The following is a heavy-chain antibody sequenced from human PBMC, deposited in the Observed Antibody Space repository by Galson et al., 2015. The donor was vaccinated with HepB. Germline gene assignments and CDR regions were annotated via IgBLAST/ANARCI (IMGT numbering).Heavy chain of an antibody. D-gene: IGHD4-23*01. CDR1: GFSLSTSGMC. V-gene: IGHV2-70*12. CDR3: AHRRPHYGGNSGWYFDL. Sequence: PALVNPTQTLTLTCTFSGFSLSTSGMCVSWIRQPPGKALEWLARIDWDDDKYYSTSLKTRLTISKDTSKNQVVLTMTNMDPVDTATYYCAHRRPHYGGNSGWYFDLWGRGTLVTVSS. CDR2: IDWDDDK. J-gene: IGHJ2*01.